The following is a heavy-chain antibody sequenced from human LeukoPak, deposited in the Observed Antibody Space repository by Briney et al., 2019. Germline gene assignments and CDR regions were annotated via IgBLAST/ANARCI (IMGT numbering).Heavy chain of an antibody. CDR3: ARRVVTATPARYYYYMDV. V-gene: IGHV4-34*01. Sequence: PSETLSLTCAVYGGSFSGYYWSWIRQPPGKGLEWIGEINHSGSTNYNPSLKSRVTISVDTSKNQFSLKLSSVTAADTAVYYYARRVVTATPARYYYYMDVWGKGTTVTVSS. CDR1: GGSFSGYY. D-gene: IGHD2-21*02. J-gene: IGHJ6*03. CDR2: INHSGST.